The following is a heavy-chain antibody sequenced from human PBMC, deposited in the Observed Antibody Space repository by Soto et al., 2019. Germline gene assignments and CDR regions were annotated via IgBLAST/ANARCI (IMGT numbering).Heavy chain of an antibody. CDR2: INPSGGST. D-gene: IGHD2-21*01. V-gene: IGHV1-46*01. CDR1: GYTFTSYY. J-gene: IGHJ6*02. Sequence: ASVKVSCKASGYTFTSYYMHWVRQAPGQGLEWMGIINPSGGSTSYAQKFQGRVTMTRDTSTSTVYMELSSLRSEDTAVYYCARELWLLTSYYSGMDVWGQGTTVTVS. CDR3: ARELWLLTSYYSGMDV.